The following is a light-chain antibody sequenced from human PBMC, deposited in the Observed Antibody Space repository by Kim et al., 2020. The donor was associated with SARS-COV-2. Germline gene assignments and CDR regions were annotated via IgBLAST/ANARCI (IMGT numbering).Light chain of an antibody. Sequence: EIVLTQSPSTLSLSPGERATLSCRASQSVSSSYLGWYQQKPGQAPRLLIYGASSRATGIPDRFSGSGSGTDFTLTISRLEPEDFAVYYCQQYGSSPMYTFGQGTKLEI. CDR1: QSVSSSY. J-gene: IGKJ2*01. CDR3: QQYGSSPMYT. CDR2: GAS. V-gene: IGKV3-20*01.